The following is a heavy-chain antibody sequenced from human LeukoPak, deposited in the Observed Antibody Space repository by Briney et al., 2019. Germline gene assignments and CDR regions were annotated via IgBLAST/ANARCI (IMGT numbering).Heavy chain of an antibody. Sequence: GGSLRLSCEASPFIFSGHWLNWVRQTPGKGLEWVASIKEDGSERQYVDSVKGRFTISRDNSKNTLYLQMNSLRAEDTAVYYCARVAVAGTSYYYYGMDVWGQGTTVTVSS. V-gene: IGHV3-7*01. CDR1: PFIFSGHW. J-gene: IGHJ6*02. CDR3: ARVAVAGTSYYYYGMDV. D-gene: IGHD6-19*01. CDR2: IKEDGSER.